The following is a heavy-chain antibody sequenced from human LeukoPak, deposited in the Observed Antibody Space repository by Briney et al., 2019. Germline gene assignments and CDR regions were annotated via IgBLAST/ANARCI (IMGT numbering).Heavy chain of an antibody. V-gene: IGHV3-23*01. J-gene: IGHJ5*02. CDR1: GFTFSSYA. CDR2: LSGNGGTT. D-gene: IGHD3-10*01. Sequence: GGSLRLSCAASGFTFSSYAMTWVREAPGRGLEWVSALSGNGGTTYYADSVKGRFTIPRDNSKNTLYLQMNSLRAEDTAVYYCATKPSTMVRGVIPNWFDPWGQGTLVTVSS. CDR3: ATKPSTMVRGVIPNWFDP.